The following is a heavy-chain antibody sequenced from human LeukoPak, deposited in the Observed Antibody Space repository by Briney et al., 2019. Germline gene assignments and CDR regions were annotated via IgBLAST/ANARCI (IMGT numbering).Heavy chain of an antibody. D-gene: IGHD6-13*01. J-gene: IGHJ4*02. CDR2: IYSGGST. Sequence: GGSLRLSCAASGFTVSSNYMSWVRQAPGKGLEWVSVIYSGGSTYYADSVKGRFTISRDNSKNTLYLQMNSLRAEDTAVYYCARAGSSSSWYKGLRAGYFDYWDQGTLVTVSS. CDR1: GFTVSSNY. CDR3: ARAGSSSSWYKGLRAGYFDY. V-gene: IGHV3-66*01.